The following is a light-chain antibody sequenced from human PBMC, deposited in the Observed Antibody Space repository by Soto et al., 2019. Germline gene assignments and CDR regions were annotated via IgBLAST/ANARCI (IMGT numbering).Light chain of an antibody. CDR3: QQYNNWPPWT. V-gene: IGKV3-15*01. CDR2: GSS. Sequence: EIVMTQSPATLSVSPGERATLSCRASQSVSSNLAWYQQRPGQATRILIYGSSTRATCIPARFSGSGYGTEFTLTISRLQSEDFAVYYCQQYNNWPPWTFGQGTKVEI. CDR1: QSVSSN. J-gene: IGKJ1*01.